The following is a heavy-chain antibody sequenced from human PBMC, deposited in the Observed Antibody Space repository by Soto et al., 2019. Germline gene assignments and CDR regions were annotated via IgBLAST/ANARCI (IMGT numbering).Heavy chain of an antibody. CDR3: ARVGHGVAARRDY. D-gene: IGHD6-6*01. Sequence: SETLSLTCTVSGDSLTSGSYYWSWIGQPPRKGLEYIGYIYYSGSPNYNPSLKSRVTISVDTSKNQFSLKLTSVTAADTAVYYCARVGHGVAARRDYWGQGTLVTVSS. J-gene: IGHJ4*02. V-gene: IGHV4-61*01. CDR1: GDSLTSGSYY. CDR2: IYYSGSP.